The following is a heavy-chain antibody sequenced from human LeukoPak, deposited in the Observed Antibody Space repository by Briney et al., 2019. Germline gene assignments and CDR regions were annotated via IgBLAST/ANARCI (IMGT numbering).Heavy chain of an antibody. V-gene: IGHV1-18*01. Sequence: ASVKVSCKASGYTFTSYGISWVRQAPGQGLEWMGWISAYNGNTNYVQKLQGRVSMTTDTSTSTAYMDLRSLRSDDTAVYYCARVGPYYDYVWGSHAPLDYWGQGTLVTVSS. CDR1: GYTFTSYG. D-gene: IGHD3-16*01. CDR2: ISAYNGNT. J-gene: IGHJ4*02. CDR3: ARVGPYYDYVWGSHAPLDY.